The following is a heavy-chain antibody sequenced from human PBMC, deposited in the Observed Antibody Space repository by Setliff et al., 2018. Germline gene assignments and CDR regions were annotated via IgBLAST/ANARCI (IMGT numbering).Heavy chain of an antibody. CDR1: GFAFSTYS. J-gene: IGHJ3*02. CDR3: ARDGYSHAFDI. V-gene: IGHV3-7*01. D-gene: IGHD2-21*01. CDR2: INHDGSEK. Sequence: PGGSLRLSCAASGFAFSTYSMNWVRQAPGKGLEWVANINHDGSEKYYVDSVKGRFTISRDNAKNSLYLQVNSLRAEDTAVYYCARDGYSHAFDIWGQGTMVTVSS.